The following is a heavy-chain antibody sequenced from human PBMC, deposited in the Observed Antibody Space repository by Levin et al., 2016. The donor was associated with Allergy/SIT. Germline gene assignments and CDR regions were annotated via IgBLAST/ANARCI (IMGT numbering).Heavy chain of an antibody. V-gene: IGHV3-30*18. CDR3: AKDRGIVATIWGYFDY. D-gene: IGHD5-12*01. J-gene: IGHJ4*02. Sequence: WIRQPPGKGLEWVAVISYDGSNKYYADSVKGRFTISRDNSKNTLYLQMNSLRAEDTAVYYCAKDRGIVATIWGYFDYWGQGTLVTVSS. CDR2: ISYDGSNK.